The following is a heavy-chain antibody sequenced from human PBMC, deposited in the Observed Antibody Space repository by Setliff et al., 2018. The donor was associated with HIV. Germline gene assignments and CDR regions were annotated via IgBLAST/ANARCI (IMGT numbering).Heavy chain of an antibody. CDR2: IYYRGST. CDR3: ARVGLYYYDSSGYWGHFDY. CDR1: GGSISSSSYY. V-gene: IGHV4-39*01. Sequence: SETLSLTCTVSGGSISSSSYYWGWIRQPPGKGLEWIGSIYYRGSTYYNPSLKSRVTISVDTSKNQFSLKLSSVTAADTAVYYCARVGLYYYDSSGYWGHFDYWGQGTLVTVS. J-gene: IGHJ4*02. D-gene: IGHD3-22*01.